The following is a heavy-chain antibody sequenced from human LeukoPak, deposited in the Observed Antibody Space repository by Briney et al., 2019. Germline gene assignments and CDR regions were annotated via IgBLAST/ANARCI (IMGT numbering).Heavy chain of an antibody. CDR2: INPNSSGT. CDR1: GYTFTGYY. D-gene: IGHD5-24*01. CDR3: ARVGDGYNSEGDWFDP. J-gene: IGHJ5*02. Sequence: ASVKVSCKASGYTFTGYYMHWVRQAPGQGLEWMGWINPNSSGTNYAQKFQGRVTMTRDTSISTAYMELSRLRSDDTAVYYCARVGDGYNSEGDWFDPWGQGTLVTVSS. V-gene: IGHV1-2*02.